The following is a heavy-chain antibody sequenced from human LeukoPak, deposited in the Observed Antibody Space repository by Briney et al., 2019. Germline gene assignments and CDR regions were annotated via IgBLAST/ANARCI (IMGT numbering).Heavy chain of an antibody. CDR2: IYYTGST. CDR3: ARLQDNGYSDY. J-gene: IGHJ4*02. Sequence: SEALSLTCTVSGGSFSGYLWSWIRQPPGKGLEWIGYIYYTGSTEYNPSLKSRVTISVDMSRNYFSLKLRSVTAADTAVYYCARLQDNGYSDYWGQGTLVTVSS. V-gene: IGHV4-59*08. CDR1: GGSFSGYL. D-gene: IGHD5-24*01.